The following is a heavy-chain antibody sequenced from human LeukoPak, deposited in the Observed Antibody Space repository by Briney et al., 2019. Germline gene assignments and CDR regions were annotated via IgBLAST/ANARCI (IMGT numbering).Heavy chain of an antibody. CDR1: GFTFDSYA. J-gene: IGHJ3*01. Sequence: GGSLRLSCAASGFTFDSYAMNWVRQTPGKGLEWVSFISGGGAKTRYADSVKGQFTISRDNSKNTLYLQMNILRPEDTAIYYCAKCSASYDNDAFDVWGQGTMDSVSS. D-gene: IGHD3-10*02. CDR3: AKCSASYDNDAFDV. V-gene: IGHV3-23*01. CDR2: ISGGGAKT.